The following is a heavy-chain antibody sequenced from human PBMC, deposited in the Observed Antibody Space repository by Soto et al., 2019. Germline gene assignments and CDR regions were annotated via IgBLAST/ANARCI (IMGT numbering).Heavy chain of an antibody. V-gene: IGHV4-61*01. Sequence: QVQLQESGPGLMKPSETLSLTCTVSGGSVSSGSYYWSWIRQPPGKGLEWIGYIYSRGGTDYNPSLKSRVTISVHTSRNQFSLKLNSVTTADTAVYYCARESYHKGRFDPWGQGTLVTVSS. CDR1: GGSVSSGSYY. CDR3: ARESYHKGRFDP. J-gene: IGHJ5*02. CDR2: IYSRGGT.